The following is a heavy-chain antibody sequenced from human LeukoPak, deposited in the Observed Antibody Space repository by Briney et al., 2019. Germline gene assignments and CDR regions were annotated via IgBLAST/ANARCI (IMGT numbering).Heavy chain of an antibody. CDR2: IWPDGGIK. J-gene: IGHJ4*02. CDR1: GFPFSSYG. CDR3: ARHNNAYDWDY. D-gene: IGHD5-12*01. V-gene: IGHV3-33*01. Sequence: PGGSLRLSCTASGFPFSSYGMHWVRQAPGKGLVWVTVIWPDGGIKYYADSVKGRFTISRDNSKNTLYLQMNSLRAEDTAVYYCARHNNAYDWDYWGQGTLVTVSS.